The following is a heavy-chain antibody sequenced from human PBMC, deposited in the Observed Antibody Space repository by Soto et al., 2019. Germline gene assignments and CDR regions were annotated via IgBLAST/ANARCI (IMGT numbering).Heavy chain of an antibody. CDR3: ATEPIYYNDGSGYYPLGH. D-gene: IGHD3-22*01. J-gene: IGHJ4*02. V-gene: IGHV1-46*01. CDR1: GYTFTSYY. CDR2: INPSGGST. Sequence: GASVKVSCKASGYTFTSYYMHWVRQAPGQGLEWMGIINPSGGSTSYAQKFQGRVTMTRDTSTSTVYMELSSLRSDDTAVYFCATEPIYYNDGSGYYPLGHWGQGTLVTVSS.